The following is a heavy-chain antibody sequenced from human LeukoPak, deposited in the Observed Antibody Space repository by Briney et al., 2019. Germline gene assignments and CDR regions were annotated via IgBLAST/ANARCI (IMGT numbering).Heavy chain of an antibody. CDR2: MNPNSGNT. CDR1: GYTFTSYD. V-gene: IGHV1-8*01. CDR3: AREAPPSYYGSGSSNDYYYYMDV. J-gene: IGHJ6*03. Sequence: ASVKVSCKASGYTFTSYDINWVRQATGQGLEWMGWMNPNSGNTGYAQKFQGRVTMTRNTSISTAYMELSSLRSEDTAVYYCAREAPPSYYGSGSSNDYYYYMDVWGKGTTVTVSS. D-gene: IGHD3-10*01.